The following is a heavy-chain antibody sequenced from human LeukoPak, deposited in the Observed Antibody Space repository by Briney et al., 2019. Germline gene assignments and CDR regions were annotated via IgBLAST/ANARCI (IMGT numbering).Heavy chain of an antibody. CDR2: IKQDGSEK. Sequence: GGSLRLSCAASGFTFSSYCMSWVRQAPGKGLEWVANIKQDGSEKYYVDSVKGRFTISRDNAKNSLYLQMNSLRAEDTAVYYCARERTYYYDSSGYYPIDYWGQGTLVTVSS. CDR1: GFTFSSYC. J-gene: IGHJ4*02. D-gene: IGHD3-22*01. V-gene: IGHV3-7*01. CDR3: ARERTYYYDSSGYYPIDY.